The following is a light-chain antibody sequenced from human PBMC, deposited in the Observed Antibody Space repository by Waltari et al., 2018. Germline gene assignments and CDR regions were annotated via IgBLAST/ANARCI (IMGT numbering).Light chain of an antibody. CDR1: QSISSY. V-gene: IGKV1-39*01. CDR2: GAS. J-gene: IGKJ1*01. CDR3: QQSHSIPWT. Sequence: DIQMTQSPSSLSASVGDRVKITCRASQSISSYLNWYQQKPGKAPNFLIYGASNLQSGVPSRFSGSGSGTDFTLTISSLQLEDFATYSCQQSHSIPWTFGQGTKVEI.